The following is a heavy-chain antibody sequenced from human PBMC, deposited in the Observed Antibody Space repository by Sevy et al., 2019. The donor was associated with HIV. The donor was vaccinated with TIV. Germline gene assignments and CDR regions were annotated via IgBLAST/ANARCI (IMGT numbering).Heavy chain of an antibody. CDR1: GGSFSDYS. Sequence: SETLSLTCAVYGGSFSDYSWNWIRQPPGKGLEWIGEINHSGNTNYNPSLKSRVTISIDASKNVVSLKVTSVTAADTAVYYCAGWRGTRVTMMVVVVTGYFYYWGQGTPVTVSS. J-gene: IGHJ4*02. D-gene: IGHD3-22*01. V-gene: IGHV4-34*01. CDR3: AGWRGTRVTMMVVVVTGYFYY. CDR2: INHSGNT.